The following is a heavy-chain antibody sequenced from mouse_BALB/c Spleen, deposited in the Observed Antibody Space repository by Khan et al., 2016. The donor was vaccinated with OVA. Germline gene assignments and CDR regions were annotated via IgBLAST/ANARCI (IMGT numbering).Heavy chain of an antibody. CDR3: ASSSDVAWFTY. D-gene: IGHD3-1*01. CDR2: IYHGSGST. Sequence: QVQLKQSGPELVKPGASVKMSCKASGYTFSDYVISWVKLRTGKGIEWIGEIYHGSGSTYYNEKFKGKATLTADKPSSTAYMKLSSLTSADSAAYCCASSSDVAWFTYSGHRTLITVS. CDR1: GYTFSDYV. V-gene: IGHV1-77*01. J-gene: IGHJ3*01.